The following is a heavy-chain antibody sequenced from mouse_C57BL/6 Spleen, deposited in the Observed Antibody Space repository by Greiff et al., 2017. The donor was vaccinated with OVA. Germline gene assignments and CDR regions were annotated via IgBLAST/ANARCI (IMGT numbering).Heavy chain of an antibody. CDR2: IHPNSGST. D-gene: IGHD2-3*01. CDR3: ARSPDGYYAMDY. Sequence: QVQLKQSGAELVKPGASVKLSCKASGYTFTSYWMHWVKQRPGQGLEWIGMIHPNSGSTNYNEKFKSKATLTVDKSSSTAYMQLSSLTSEDSAVYYCARSPDGYYAMDYWGQGTSVTVSS. J-gene: IGHJ4*01. V-gene: IGHV1-64*01. CDR1: GYTFTSYW.